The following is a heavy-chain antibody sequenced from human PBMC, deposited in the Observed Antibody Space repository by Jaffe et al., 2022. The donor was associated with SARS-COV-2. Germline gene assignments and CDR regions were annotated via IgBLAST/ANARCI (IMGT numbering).Heavy chain of an antibody. J-gene: IGHJ6*02. CDR3: AREVYGMDV. V-gene: IGHV1-3*01. Sequence: QVQLVQSGAEVKKPGASVKVSCKASGYTLTDYVIHWVRQAPGQRLEWMGWINGGNGNTKYSQNFQGRVTITRDTSANLAYMELSSLRSEDTSVYYCAREVYGMDVWGQGTTVTVSS. CDR2: INGGNGNT. CDR1: GYTLTDYV.